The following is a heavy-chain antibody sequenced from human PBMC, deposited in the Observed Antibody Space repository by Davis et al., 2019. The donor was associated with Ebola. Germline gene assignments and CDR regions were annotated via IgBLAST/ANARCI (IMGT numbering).Heavy chain of an antibody. CDR1: GFTLGSYA. CDR2: ISGSGAAT. J-gene: IGHJ4*02. CDR3: ARVLVNDGIDY. V-gene: IGHV3-23*01. D-gene: IGHD5/OR15-5a*01. Sequence: GGSLRLSCVASGFTLGSYAMSWVRQAPGKGLEWVSTISGSGAATYYADSVKGQFTISRDISKNTLYLQMNSLRAEDTAVYYCARVLVNDGIDYWGQGTLVTVSS.